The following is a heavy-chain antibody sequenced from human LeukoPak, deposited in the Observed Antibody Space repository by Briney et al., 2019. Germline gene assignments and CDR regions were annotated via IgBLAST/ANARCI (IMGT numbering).Heavy chain of an antibody. J-gene: IGHJ1*01. CDR1: GGSISSYY. CDR2: IYYSGST. D-gene: IGHD3-3*01. V-gene: IGHV4-59*01. Sequence: ASETLSLTCTVSGGSISSYYWSWIRQPPGKGLEWIGYIYYSGSTNYNPSLKSRVTISVDTSKNQFSLKLSSVTAADTAVYYCAMHYDFWSGPWSFFQHWGQGTLVTVSS. CDR3: AMHYDFWSGPWSFFQH.